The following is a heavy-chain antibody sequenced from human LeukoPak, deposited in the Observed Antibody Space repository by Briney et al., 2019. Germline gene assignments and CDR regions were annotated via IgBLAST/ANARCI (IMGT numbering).Heavy chain of an antibody. CDR2: IDRRGSGT. CDR1: GFTFSSYW. V-gene: IGHV5-10-1*01. J-gene: IGHJ4*02. Sequence: PGGSLRLSCAASGFTFSSYWITWVRQMPGKGLEWVAGIDRRGSGTNYDPSLQGHVSISGDRSINTLYLEWSGLKASDTAMYYYARHALDSWRDAESYFDYWGRGTLVTVSS. CDR3: ARHALDSWRDAESYFDY. D-gene: IGHD1-20*01.